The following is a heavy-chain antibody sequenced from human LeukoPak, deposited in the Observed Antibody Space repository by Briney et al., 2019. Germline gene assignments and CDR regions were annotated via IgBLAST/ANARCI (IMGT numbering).Heavy chain of an antibody. V-gene: IGHV4-34*01. CDR1: GGSFSGYY. CDR2: INRSGST. D-gene: IGHD2-2*02. Sequence: SETLSLTCAVYGGSFSGYYWSWIRQPPGKGLEWIGEINRSGSTNYNPSLKSRVTISVDTSKNQFSLKLSSVTAADTAVYYCAREAPLVPAAILGGYYYYGMDVWGQGTTVTVSS. CDR3: AREAPLVPAAILGGYYYYGMDV. J-gene: IGHJ6*02.